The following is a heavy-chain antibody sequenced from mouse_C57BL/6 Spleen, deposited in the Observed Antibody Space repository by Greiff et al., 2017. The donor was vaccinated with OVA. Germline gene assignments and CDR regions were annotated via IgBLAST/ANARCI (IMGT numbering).Heavy chain of an antibody. D-gene: IGHD2-5*01. Sequence: VKVVESGAELARPGASVKLSCKASGYTFTSYGISWVKQRTGQGLEWIGEIYPRSGNTYYNEKFKGKATLTADKSSSTAYMELRSLTSEDSAVYFCARDYSNYRDYWGQGTSVTVSS. CDR1: GYTFTSYG. CDR2: IYPRSGNT. CDR3: ARDYSNYRDY. J-gene: IGHJ4*01. V-gene: IGHV1-81*01.